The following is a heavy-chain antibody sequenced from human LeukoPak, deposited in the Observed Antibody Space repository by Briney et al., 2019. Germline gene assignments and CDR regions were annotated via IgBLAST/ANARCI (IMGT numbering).Heavy chain of an antibody. CDR2: IYYSGST. J-gene: IGHJ4*02. Sequence: SETLSPTCSVSGGSISSSHYYWNWVRQPPGKGLEWIGSIYYSGSTYYNPSLKSRVTISVDTSKNQFSLKLSSVTAADTALYFCARHRAGAGKYFDYWGQGTLVTVSS. CDR1: GGSISSSHYY. CDR3: ARHRAGAGKYFDY. V-gene: IGHV4-39*01. D-gene: IGHD1-26*01.